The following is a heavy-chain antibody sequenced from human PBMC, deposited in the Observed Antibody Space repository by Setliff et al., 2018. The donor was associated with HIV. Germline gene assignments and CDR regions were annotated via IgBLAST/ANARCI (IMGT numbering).Heavy chain of an antibody. CDR1: GNSFNGDF. CDR3: AREVLGGSSWYRFYFDY. Sequence: GASVKVSCKAPGNSFNGDFLNWVRQAPGQGLEWMGNIKLSSGGTKFAQKFLGRVTMTRDTSTNTAFMELRRLNSDDTAVYYCAREVLGGSSWYRFYFDYWGRGTLVTVSS. D-gene: IGHD6-13*01. J-gene: IGHJ4*02. CDR2: IKLSSGGT. V-gene: IGHV1-2*02.